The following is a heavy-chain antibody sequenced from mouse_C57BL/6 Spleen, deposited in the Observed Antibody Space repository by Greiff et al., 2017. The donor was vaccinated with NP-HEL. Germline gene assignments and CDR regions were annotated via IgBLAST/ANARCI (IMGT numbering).Heavy chain of an antibody. V-gene: IGHV1-82*01. J-gene: IGHJ4*01. CDR2: IYPGDGDT. CDR1: GYAFSSSW. Sequence: QVQLKESGPELVKPGASVKISCKASGYAFSSSWMNWVKQRPGKGLEWIGRIYPGDGDTNYNEKFKGQATLTADKSSSTAYMQLSSLTSDDSAVYFCARGGLPYAMDYWGQGTSVTVSS. CDR3: ARGGLPYAMDY. D-gene: IGHD2-2*01.